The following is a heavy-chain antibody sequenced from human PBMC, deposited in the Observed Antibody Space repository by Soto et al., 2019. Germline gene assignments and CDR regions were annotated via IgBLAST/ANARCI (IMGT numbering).Heavy chain of an antibody. CDR2: ISAYNGNT. D-gene: IGHD6-13*01. CDR1: GYTFTSYG. CDR3: AKVAAAGTNFDY. Sequence: ASVKVSCKASGYTFTSYGISWVRQAPGQGLEWMGWISAYNGNTNYAQKLQGRVTMTTDTSTSTAYMELRSLRSDDTAVYYCAKVAAAGTNFDYWGQGTLVTVSS. V-gene: IGHV1-18*01. J-gene: IGHJ4*02.